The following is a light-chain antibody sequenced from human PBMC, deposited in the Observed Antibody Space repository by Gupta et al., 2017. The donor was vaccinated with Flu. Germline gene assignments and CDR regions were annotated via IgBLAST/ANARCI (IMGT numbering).Light chain of an antibody. V-gene: IGLV2-14*01. Sequence: QSALPQPASVSGSPGPSITISCTGTGSDVGAYNYVSWYQQHPGKAPQLKIFEVNNRPSGVSNRFSGSKSGNTASLTISGLQAEDEGEYYCSSYTNTNTLVVFGGGTKLTVL. J-gene: IGLJ2*01. CDR2: EVN. CDR3: SSYTNTNTLVV. CDR1: GSDVGAYNY.